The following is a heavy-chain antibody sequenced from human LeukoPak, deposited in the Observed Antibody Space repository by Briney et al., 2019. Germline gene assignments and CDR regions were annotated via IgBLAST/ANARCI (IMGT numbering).Heavy chain of an antibody. J-gene: IGHJ6*02. CDR3: ARTYYYDSSGYYGMDV. Sequence: SETLSLTCTVSGGSISSSSYYWGWIRQPPGKGLEWIGSICYSGSTYYNPSLKSRVTISVDTSKNQFSLKLSSVTAADTAVYYCARTYYYDSSGYYGMDVWGQGTTVTVSS. CDR2: ICYSGST. D-gene: IGHD3-22*01. V-gene: IGHV4-39*01. CDR1: GGSISSSSYY.